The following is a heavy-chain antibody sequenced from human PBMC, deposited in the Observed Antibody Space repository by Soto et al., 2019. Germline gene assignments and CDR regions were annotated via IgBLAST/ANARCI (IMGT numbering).Heavy chain of an antibody. Sequence: EVQLVESGGGLVQPGRSLRLSCAASGFTFDDYAMHWVRQAPGKGLEWVSGISWNSGSIGYADSVKGRFTISRDNAKNSLYLQMNSLRAEDTALYYCAKDITPGIAVAGSAFDIWGHGTMVTVSS. CDR2: ISWNSGSI. J-gene: IGHJ3*02. V-gene: IGHV3-9*01. D-gene: IGHD6-19*01. CDR1: GFTFDDYA. CDR3: AKDITPGIAVAGSAFDI.